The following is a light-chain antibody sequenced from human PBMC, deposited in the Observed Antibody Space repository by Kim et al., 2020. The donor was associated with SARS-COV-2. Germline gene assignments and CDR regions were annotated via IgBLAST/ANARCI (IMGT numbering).Light chain of an antibody. CDR3: QQYNNWPPGFT. CDR2: GAS. V-gene: IGKV3-15*01. J-gene: IGKJ4*01. CDR1: QSVSSN. Sequence: EIVMTQSPATLSVSPGERATLSCRASQSVSSNLAWYQQKPGQAPRLLIYGASTRVTGIPARFSGSGSGTEFTLTISSLQSEDFAVYYCQQYNNWPPGFTFGGGTKVDIK.